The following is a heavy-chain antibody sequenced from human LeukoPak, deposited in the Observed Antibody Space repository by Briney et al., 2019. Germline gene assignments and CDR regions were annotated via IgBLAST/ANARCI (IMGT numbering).Heavy chain of an antibody. D-gene: IGHD6-19*01. J-gene: IGHJ4*02. CDR3: ASYDSSGWYYY. Sequence: SVKVSCKASGGTFSSYAISWVRQAPGQGLEWMGRIIPILGIANYAQKFQGRVTITADKSTSTAYMELSSLRSEDTAVYYCASYDSSGWYYYWGQGTLVAVSS. V-gene: IGHV1-69*04. CDR2: IIPILGIA. CDR1: GGTFSSYA.